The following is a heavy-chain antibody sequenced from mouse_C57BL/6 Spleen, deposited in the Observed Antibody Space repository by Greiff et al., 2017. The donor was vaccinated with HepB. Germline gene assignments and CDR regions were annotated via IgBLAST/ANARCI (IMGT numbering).Heavy chain of an antibody. J-gene: IGHJ3*01. CDR1: GYSITSGYY. CDR2: ISYDGSN. V-gene: IGHV3-6*01. CDR3: ARAGGTGPFAY. D-gene: IGHD3-1*01. Sequence: EVKLVESGPGLVKPSQSLSLTCSVTGYSITSGYYWNWIRQFPGNKLEWMGYISYDGSNNYNPSLKNRISITRDTSKNQFFLKLNSVTTEDTATYYCARAGGTGPFAYWGQGTLVTVSA.